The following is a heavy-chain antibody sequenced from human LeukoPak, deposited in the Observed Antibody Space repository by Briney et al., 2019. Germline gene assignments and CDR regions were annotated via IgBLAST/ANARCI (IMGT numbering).Heavy chain of an antibody. CDR1: GFTFSSSA. J-gene: IGHJ4*02. Sequence: GGSLRLSCAASGFTFSSSAMSWVRQAPGKGLEWVSAISNNGGYTYYADSVQGRFTISRDNSKSTLCLQMNSLRAEDTAVYYCAKQLGYCSDGSCYYPYWGQGTLVTVSS. V-gene: IGHV3-23*01. CDR3: AKQLGYCSDGSCYYPY. D-gene: IGHD2-15*01. CDR2: ISNNGGYT.